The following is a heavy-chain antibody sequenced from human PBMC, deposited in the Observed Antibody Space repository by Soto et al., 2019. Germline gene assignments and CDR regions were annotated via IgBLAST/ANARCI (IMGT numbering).Heavy chain of an antibody. J-gene: IGHJ2*01. CDR2: ISGDATST. CDR3: ASSISVAGTDWYFDL. D-gene: IGHD6-19*01. V-gene: IGHV3-74*01. CDR1: GFTFSNYW. Sequence: PGGSLRLSCAASGFTFSNYWMHWVRQAPGKGLVWVSRISGDATSTSYADSVQGRFSISRDNAKNTLYLQMSSLRAEDTAVYYCASSISVAGTDWYFDLWGRGTLVTVSS.